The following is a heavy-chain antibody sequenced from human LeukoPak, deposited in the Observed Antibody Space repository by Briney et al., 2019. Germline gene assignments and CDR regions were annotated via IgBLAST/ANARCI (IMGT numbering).Heavy chain of an antibody. CDR2: ISTTSGFT. D-gene: IGHD1-1*01. J-gene: IGHJ4*02. CDR3: ARASLQLDY. Sequence: GGSLRLSCAASGFTFSSYAMSWIRQAPGKGLEWVAYISTTSGFTKYADSVRGRFTISRDNAKNSLYLQMNSLRAEDTAVYYCARASLQLDYWGQGTLVTVSS. V-gene: IGHV3-11*05. CDR1: GFTFSSYA.